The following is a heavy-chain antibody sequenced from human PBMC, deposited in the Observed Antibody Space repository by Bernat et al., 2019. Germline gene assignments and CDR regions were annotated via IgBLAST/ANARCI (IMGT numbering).Heavy chain of an antibody. Sequence: QLQLQESGPGLVKPSETLSLTCTVSGGSISSSSYYWGWIRQPPGKGLEWIGSIYYSGSSYYNPSLKSRVTISVDTSKNQFSLKLSSVTDADTAVYYCARGNDFWSGYDGGYYFDYWGQGTLVTVSS. V-gene: IGHV4-39*01. CDR1: GGSISSSSYY. D-gene: IGHD3-3*01. CDR2: IYYSGSS. CDR3: ARGNDFWSGYDGGYYFDY. J-gene: IGHJ4*02.